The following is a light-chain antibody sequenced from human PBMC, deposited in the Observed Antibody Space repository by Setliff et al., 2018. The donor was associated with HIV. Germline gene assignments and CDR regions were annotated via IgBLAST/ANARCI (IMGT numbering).Light chain of an antibody. V-gene: IGLV2-14*03. CDR3: SSYTNTPLYV. CDR1: SSDVGGYNF. CDR2: DVS. Sequence: QSALAQPASVSGSPGQSITISCTGTSSDVGGYNFVSWYQQHPGKAPKLMIYDVSNRPSGVSNRFSGSKSGNTASLTISGLQAGDEADYYCSSYTNTPLYVFGTGTKVTVL. J-gene: IGLJ1*01.